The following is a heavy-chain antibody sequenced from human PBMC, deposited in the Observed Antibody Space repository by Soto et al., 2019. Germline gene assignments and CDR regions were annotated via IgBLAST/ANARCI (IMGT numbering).Heavy chain of an antibody. CDR1: GYTFTSYG. J-gene: IGHJ4*02. Sequence: QVQLVQSGAEVKKSGASVKVSCKASGYTFTSYGISWVRQAPGQGLEWMGWISAYNGNTNYAQKLQGRVTMTTDTATSTAYMELRSLRSDDTAVYYCARSGYYYDSSGYYYFDYWGQGTLVTVSS. CDR3: ARSGYYYDSSGYYYFDY. CDR2: ISAYNGNT. V-gene: IGHV1-18*04. D-gene: IGHD3-22*01.